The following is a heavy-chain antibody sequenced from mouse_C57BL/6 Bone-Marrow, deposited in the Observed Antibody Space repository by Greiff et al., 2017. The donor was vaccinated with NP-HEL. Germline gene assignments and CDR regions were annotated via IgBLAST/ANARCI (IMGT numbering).Heavy chain of an antibody. D-gene: IGHD1-1*01. Sequence: VQLKESVAELVRPGASVKLSCTASGFNIKNTYMHWVKQRPEQGLEWIGRIDPANGNTKYAPKFQGKATITADTSSNTAYLQLSSLTSEDTAIYYVATHYYGSSYLDWYFDVWGTGTTVTVSS. CDR2: IDPANGNT. V-gene: IGHV14-3*01. J-gene: IGHJ1*03. CDR1: GFNIKNTY. CDR3: ATHYYGSSYLDWYFDV.